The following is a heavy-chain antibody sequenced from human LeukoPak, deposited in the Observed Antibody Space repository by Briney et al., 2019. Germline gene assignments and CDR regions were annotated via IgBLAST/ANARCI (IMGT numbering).Heavy chain of an antibody. J-gene: IGHJ4*02. V-gene: IGHV1-2*02. CDR1: GYTFTGYY. CDR2: INPNSGGT. Sequence: ASVKVSCKASGYTFTGYYMHWVRQAPGQGLEWMGWINPNSGGTNYAQKFQGRVTMTRDTSISTAYMELSRLRSDDTAVYYCARVGATTEYYFDYWGQGTLVTVSS. CDR3: ARVGATTEYYFDY. D-gene: IGHD1-26*01.